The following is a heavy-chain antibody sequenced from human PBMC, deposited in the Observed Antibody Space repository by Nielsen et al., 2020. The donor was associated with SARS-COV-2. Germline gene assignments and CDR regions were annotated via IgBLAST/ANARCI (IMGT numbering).Heavy chain of an antibody. CDR3: ARDGSGWYIGY. CDR1: GFTFGSYG. V-gene: IGHV3-33*01. CDR2: IWYDGSEI. D-gene: IGHD6-19*01. Sequence: GGSLRLSCAASGFTFGSYGMHWVRQAPGKGLEWLAVIWYDGSEIYYADSVNGRFTISRDNSKNTLYLQMNSLRAEDTAVYYCARDGSGWYIGYWGQGTLVTVSS. J-gene: IGHJ4*02.